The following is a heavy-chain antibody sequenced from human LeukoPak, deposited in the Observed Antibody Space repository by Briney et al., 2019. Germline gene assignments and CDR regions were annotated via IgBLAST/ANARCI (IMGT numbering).Heavy chain of an antibody. CDR1: GFTVSSNY. CDR2: IYTSGST. Sequence: GSLRLSCAASGFTVSSNYMNWVRQTPGKGLEWIGYIYTSGSTNYNPSLKSRVTISVDTSKNQFSLKLSSVTAADTAVYYCARQRSYYDILTGYFYYMDVWGKGTTVTVSS. D-gene: IGHD3-9*01. V-gene: IGHV4-4*09. CDR3: ARQRSYYDILTGYFYYMDV. J-gene: IGHJ6*03.